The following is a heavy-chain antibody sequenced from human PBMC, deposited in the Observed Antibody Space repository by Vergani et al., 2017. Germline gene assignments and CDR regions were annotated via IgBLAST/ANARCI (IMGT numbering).Heavy chain of an antibody. V-gene: IGHV1-2*02. J-gene: IGHJ5*02. CDR3: AREGYDILTGYYDNWFDP. CDR2: INPNSGGT. Sequence: QMQLVQSGAEVKKPGASVKVSCKASGYTFTGYYMHWVRQAPGQGLEWMGWINPNSGGTNYAQKFQGRVTMTRDTSISTAYMELSRLRSDDTAVYYCAREGYDILTGYYDNWFDPWGQGTLVTVSS. D-gene: IGHD3-9*01. CDR1: GYTFTGYY.